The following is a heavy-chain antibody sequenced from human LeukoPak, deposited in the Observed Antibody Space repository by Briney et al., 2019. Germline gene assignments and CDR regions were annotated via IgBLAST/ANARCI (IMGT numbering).Heavy chain of an antibody. CDR1: GGSISSSSYY. CDR3: ARRNSSGYYLFFDY. J-gene: IGHJ4*02. Sequence: SETLSLTCTVSGGSISSSSYYWGWIRQPPGKGLEWIGSIYYSGSTYYNPSLKSRVTISVDTSENQFSLKLSSVTAADTAVYYCARRNSSGYYLFFDYWGQGTLVTVSS. V-gene: IGHV4-39*01. CDR2: IYYSGST. D-gene: IGHD3-22*01.